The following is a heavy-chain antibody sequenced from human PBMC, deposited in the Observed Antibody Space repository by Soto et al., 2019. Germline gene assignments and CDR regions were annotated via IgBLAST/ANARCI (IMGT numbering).Heavy chain of an antibody. J-gene: IGHJ4*02. Sequence: HVELVQSGADVKKPGASVTISCKASGYTFTDYALHWVRQAPGQRLEWMGWMNAGVGNTLYSQKFQGSITITRDTSASTAYMALNSLKSKDKSIYYCARDTGYTFGSLNYWGPGTLVTVSS. CDR3: ARDTGYTFGSLNY. CDR2: MNAGVGNT. CDR1: GYTFTDYA. V-gene: IGHV1-3*01. D-gene: IGHD5-18*01.